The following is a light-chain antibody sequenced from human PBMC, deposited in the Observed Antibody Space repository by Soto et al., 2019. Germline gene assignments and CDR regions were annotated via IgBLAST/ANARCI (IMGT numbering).Light chain of an antibody. CDR3: QSYDSSLSAWV. J-gene: IGLJ3*02. CDR2: GNT. CDR1: SSNIGAGYD. Sequence: QSVLTQPPSVSGAPGQRVTISCTESSSNIGAGYDVHWYQRLPGTAPKLLIYGNTNRPSGVPDRFSGSKSGTSASLAITGLQAEDEADYYCQSYDSSLSAWVFGGGTKLTVL. V-gene: IGLV1-40*01.